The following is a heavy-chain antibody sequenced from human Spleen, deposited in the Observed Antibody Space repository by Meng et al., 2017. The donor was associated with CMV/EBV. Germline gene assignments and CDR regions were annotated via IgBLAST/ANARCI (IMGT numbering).Heavy chain of an antibody. CDR2: INPSGGST. CDR3: ARGWWGSWIDY. CDR1: GYTFTSYY. D-gene: IGHD3-16*01. J-gene: IGHJ4*02. V-gene: IGHV1-46*01. Sequence: GQSGREVKRPWAPWKGSCKAFGYTFTSYYSHWVRQAPGKGLEWMGIINPSGGSTSHAQKFQGRVTITRDTSTSTVYMGLSSLRSEDTAVYYCARGWWGSWIDYWGQGTLVTVSS.